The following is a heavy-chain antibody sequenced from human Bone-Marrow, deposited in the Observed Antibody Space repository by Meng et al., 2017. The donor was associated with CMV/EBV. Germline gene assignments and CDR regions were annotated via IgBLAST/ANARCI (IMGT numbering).Heavy chain of an antibody. CDR3: ARGGRSGLEWLPSGGMDV. CDR2: IHSGGNT. Sequence: GGSLRLSCAASGSTFSSYAMSWVRQAPGKGLEWVSVIHSGGNTYYADSVKGRFSISRDNSKNTLYLQMNSLRAEDTAVYYCARGGRSGLEWLPSGGMDVWGQGTTVTVSS. V-gene: IGHV3-66*02. J-gene: IGHJ6*02. CDR1: GSTFSSYA. D-gene: IGHD3-3*01.